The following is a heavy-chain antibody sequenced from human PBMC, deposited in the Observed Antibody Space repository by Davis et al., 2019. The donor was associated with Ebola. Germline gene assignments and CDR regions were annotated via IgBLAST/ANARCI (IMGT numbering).Heavy chain of an antibody. CDR1: GYTFTGYY. J-gene: IGHJ4*02. D-gene: IGHD3-22*01. Sequence: ASVKVSCKASGYTFTGYYMHWVRQAPGQGLEWMGWISAYNGNTNYAQKLQGRVTMTTDTSTSTAYMELRSLRSDDTAVYYCARDNTDSSGQNWGQGTLVTVSS. CDR3: ARDNTDSSGQN. V-gene: IGHV1-18*04. CDR2: ISAYNGNT.